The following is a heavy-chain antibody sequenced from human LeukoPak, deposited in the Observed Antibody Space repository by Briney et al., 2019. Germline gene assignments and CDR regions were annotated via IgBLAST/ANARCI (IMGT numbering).Heavy chain of an antibody. D-gene: IGHD3-3*01. Sequence: GGSLRLSCAASGFTFSGFWMHWVRQAPGKGLVWVSCISFDGSDATYADSVKGRFTISRDNAKNTLYLQMNSLRAEDTAVYYCARVYFSAASFDYWGQGTLVTVSS. V-gene: IGHV3-74*01. CDR3: ARVYFSAASFDY. CDR2: ISFDGSDA. J-gene: IGHJ4*02. CDR1: GFTFSGFW.